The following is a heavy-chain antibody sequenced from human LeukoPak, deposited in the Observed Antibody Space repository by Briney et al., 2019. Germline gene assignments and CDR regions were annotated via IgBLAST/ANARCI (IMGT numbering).Heavy chain of an antibody. V-gene: IGHV4-34*01. Sequence: SETLSLTCAVYGGSFSGYYWSWIRQPPGKGLEWIGGINHSGSTNYNPSLKSRVTISVDTSKNQFSLKLSSVTAADTAVYYCATAGIVVVVAATHNWFDRWGEGTLVTVSS. CDR2: INHSGST. D-gene: IGHD2-15*01. CDR1: GGSFSGYY. J-gene: IGHJ5*02. CDR3: ATAGIVVVVAATHNWFDR.